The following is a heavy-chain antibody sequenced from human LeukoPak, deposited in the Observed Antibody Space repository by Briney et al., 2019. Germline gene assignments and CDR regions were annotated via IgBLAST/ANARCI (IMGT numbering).Heavy chain of an antibody. CDR3: AKDRLGVVTSFDP. Sequence: GGSLRLSCAASGFTFSSFAMSWVRQAPGKGLEWVSGISGSGSTTYYADSVKGRFTISRDNSKSTLYLQMNSLRAEDTAVYYCAKDRLGVVTSFDPWGQGTLVTVSS. CDR2: ISGSGSTT. J-gene: IGHJ5*02. V-gene: IGHV3-23*01. D-gene: IGHD3-3*01. CDR1: GFTFSSFA.